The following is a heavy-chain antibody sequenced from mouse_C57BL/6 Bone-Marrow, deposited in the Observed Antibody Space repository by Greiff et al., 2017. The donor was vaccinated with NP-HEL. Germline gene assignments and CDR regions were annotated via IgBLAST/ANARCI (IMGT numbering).Heavy chain of an antibody. Sequence: VMLVESGPGLVAPSQRLSITCTVSGFSLTSYAISWVRQPPGTGLAWLGVIWTGGGTNYNSALKSRLSISKDNSKSQVFLKMNSLQTDDTARYYCASMASYAMDYWGQGTSVTVSS. D-gene: IGHD1-1*02. CDR3: ASMASYAMDY. J-gene: IGHJ4*01. V-gene: IGHV2-9-1*01. CDR2: IWTGGGT. CDR1: GFSLTSYA.